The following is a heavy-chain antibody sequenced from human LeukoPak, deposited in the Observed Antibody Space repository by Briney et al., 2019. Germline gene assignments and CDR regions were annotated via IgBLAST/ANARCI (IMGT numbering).Heavy chain of an antibody. CDR1: GFTFSSYS. D-gene: IGHD4-23*01. CDR2: ISSSSSYI. V-gene: IGHV3-21*01. CDR3: ARQAATVVTPIGY. Sequence: GGSLRLSCAASGFTFSSYSMNWVRQAPGKGREWVSSISSSSSYIYYADSVKGRFTISRDNAKNSLYLQMNSLRAEDTAVYYCARQAATVVTPIGYWGQGTLVTVSS. J-gene: IGHJ4*02.